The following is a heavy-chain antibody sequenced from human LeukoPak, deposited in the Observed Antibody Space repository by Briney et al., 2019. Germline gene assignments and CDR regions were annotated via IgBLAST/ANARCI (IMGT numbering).Heavy chain of an antibody. CDR1: GGSISSSNW. CDR2: IYHSGST. CDR3: ACPAPYYYGSWNSP. J-gene: IGHJ5*02. Sequence: SETLSLTCAVSGGSISSSNWWSWIRQPPGKGLEWIGEIYHSGSTNYNPSLTSRVAISADTSKNQFYLKLSSVTAADTAVYYCACPAPYYYGSWNSPWGQGTLVTVSS. V-gene: IGHV4-4*02. D-gene: IGHD3-10*01.